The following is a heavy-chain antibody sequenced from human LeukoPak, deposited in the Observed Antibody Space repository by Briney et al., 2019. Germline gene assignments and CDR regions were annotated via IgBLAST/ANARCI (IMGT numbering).Heavy chain of an antibody. Sequence: ASVKVSCKASGYTLTSYGISWVRQAPGQGLEWMGWISAYNGNANYAQKLQGRVTMTTDTSTSTAFMELRSLRSDDTAVYYCARDLRGRYYYMDVWGKGTTVTVSS. CDR2: ISAYNGNA. CDR3: ARDLRGRYYYMDV. V-gene: IGHV1-18*01. J-gene: IGHJ6*03. CDR1: GYTLTSYG. D-gene: IGHD1-26*01.